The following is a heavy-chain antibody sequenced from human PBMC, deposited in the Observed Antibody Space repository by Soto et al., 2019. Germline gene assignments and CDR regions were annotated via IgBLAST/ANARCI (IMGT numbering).Heavy chain of an antibody. CDR1: GGSVSSGSYC. V-gene: IGHV4-61*01. Sequence: SETLSLTCTVSGGSVSSGSYCWSWIRQPPGKGLEWIGYIYYSGSTNYNPSLKSRVTISVDTSKNQFSLKLSSVTAADTAVYYCARPLYSYGPMDVWGQGTTVTVSS. D-gene: IGHD5-18*01. CDR3: ARPLYSYGPMDV. J-gene: IGHJ6*02. CDR2: IYYSGST.